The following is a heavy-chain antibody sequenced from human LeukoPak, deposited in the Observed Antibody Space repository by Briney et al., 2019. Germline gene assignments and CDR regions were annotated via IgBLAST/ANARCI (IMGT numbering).Heavy chain of an antibody. CDR3: ARASRWLPYYFDY. J-gene: IGHJ4*02. CDR2: IIPIFGTA. V-gene: IGHV1-69*05. CDR1: GGTFSSYA. D-gene: IGHD5-24*01. Sequence: SVKVSCKASGGTFSSYAISWMRQAPGQGLEWMGRIIPIFGTANYAQKFQGRVTITTDESTSTAYMELSSLRSEDTAVYYCARASRWLPYYFDYWGQGTLVTVSS.